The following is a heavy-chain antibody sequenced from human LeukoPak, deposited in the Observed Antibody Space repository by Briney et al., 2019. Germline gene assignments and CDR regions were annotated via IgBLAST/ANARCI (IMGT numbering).Heavy chain of an antibody. V-gene: IGHV1-69*04. D-gene: IGHD6-13*01. J-gene: IGHJ4*02. CDR1: GGTFSSYA. CDR2: IIPILGIA. CDR3: ARASDSGYIDY. Sequence: ASVKVSCKASGGTFSSYAISWVRQAPGQGLEWMGRIIPILGIANYAQKFQGRVTITADKSTSTACMELSSLRSEDTAVYYCARASDSGYIDYWGQGTLVTVSS.